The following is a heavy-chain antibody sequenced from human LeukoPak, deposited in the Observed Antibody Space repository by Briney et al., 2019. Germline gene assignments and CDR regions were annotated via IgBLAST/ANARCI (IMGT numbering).Heavy chain of an antibody. Sequence: ASVKVSCKASGYTFTSHGISWVRQATGQGLEWMGWMNPNSGNTGYAQKFQGRVTMTRNTSISTAYMELSSLRSEDTAVYYCARGGLRYYMDVWGKGTTVTISS. V-gene: IGHV1-8*02. CDR3: ARGGLRYYMDV. D-gene: IGHD4/OR15-4a*01. J-gene: IGHJ6*03. CDR1: GYTFTSHG. CDR2: MNPNSGNT.